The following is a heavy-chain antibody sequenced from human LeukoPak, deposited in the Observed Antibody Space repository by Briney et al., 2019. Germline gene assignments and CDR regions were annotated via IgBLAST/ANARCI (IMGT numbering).Heavy chain of an antibody. CDR2: ISSSGSTI. Sequence: LSLTCTVSGGSISSYYWSWIRQAPGKGLEWVSYISSSGSTIYYADSVKGRFTISRDNAKNSLYLQMNSLRAEDTAVYYCARARRDGYNPVGYFDYWGQGTLVTVSS. CDR1: GGSISSYY. D-gene: IGHD5-12*01. CDR3: ARARRDGYNPVGYFDY. V-gene: IGHV3-11*01. J-gene: IGHJ4*02.